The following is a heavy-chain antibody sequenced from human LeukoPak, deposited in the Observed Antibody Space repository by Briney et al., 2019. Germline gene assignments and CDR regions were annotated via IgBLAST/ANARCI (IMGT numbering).Heavy chain of an antibody. V-gene: IGHV3-30-3*01. CDR1: GFTFSSYA. CDR3: ARASGAAPDAFDI. Sequence: GGSLRLSCAAFGFTFSSYAMHWVRQAPGKGLEWVSVISFDGSDKYYADSVKGRFTISRDKSKNTLYLQMNSLRAEDTAVYYCARASGAAPDAFDIWGQGTMVTVSS. J-gene: IGHJ3*02. CDR2: ISFDGSDK. D-gene: IGHD3-10*01.